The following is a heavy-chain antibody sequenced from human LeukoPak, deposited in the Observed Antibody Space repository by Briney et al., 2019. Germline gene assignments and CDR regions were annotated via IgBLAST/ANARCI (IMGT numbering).Heavy chain of an antibody. CDR2: IYYSGST. J-gene: IGHJ4*02. CDR3: ARGTIISYYFDY. V-gene: IGHV4-30-4*01. D-gene: IGHD3-3*02. Sequence: PSETLSLTCTVSGGSISSGDYYWSWIRQPLGKGLEWIGYIYYSGSTYYNPSLKSRVTISVDTSKNQFSLKLSSVTAADTAVHYCARGTIISYYFDYSGQGTLVTVSS. CDR1: GGSISSGDYY.